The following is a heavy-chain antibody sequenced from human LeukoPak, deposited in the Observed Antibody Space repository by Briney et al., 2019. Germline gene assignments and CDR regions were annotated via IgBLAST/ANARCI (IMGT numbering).Heavy chain of an antibody. Sequence: GGSLRLSCEASGFTFSSYGLHWVRQAPGKGLEWVAVIWYDGSIKYYGDSVKGRFTISRDNSENTLYLQMNSLRAEDTAVYCCAVGTVAGNVFDYWGQGTLVTVSS. D-gene: IGHD6-19*01. V-gene: IGHV3-33*01. CDR2: IWYDGSIK. CDR1: GFTFSSYG. J-gene: IGHJ4*02. CDR3: AVGTVAGNVFDY.